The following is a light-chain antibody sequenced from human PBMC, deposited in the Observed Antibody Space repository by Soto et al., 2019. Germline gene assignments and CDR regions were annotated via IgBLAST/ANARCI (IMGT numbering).Light chain of an antibody. CDR3: SSYTNINTTAYV. V-gene: IGLV2-14*01. CDR2: EVT. CDR1: SGDIGSYNR. J-gene: IGLJ1*01. Sequence: QSALTQPASVSGSPGQSITISCTGTSGDIGSYNRVSWYQQHPGKAPKLIIYEVTDRPSGVSNRFSGSKSGNTASLTISGLQAEDEAKYYCSSYTNINTTAYVFGTGTRSPS.